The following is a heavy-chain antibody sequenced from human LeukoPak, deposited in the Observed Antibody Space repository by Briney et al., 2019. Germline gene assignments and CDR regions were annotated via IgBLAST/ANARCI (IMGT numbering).Heavy chain of an antibody. Sequence: GGSLRLSCAASGFTFSSYSMNWVRQAPGKGLEWVSSISSSSSYIYYADSVKGRFTISRDNAKNSLYLQMNSLKTEDTAVYYCITDPAGVTTVTSPNYYFDYWGQGTLVTVSS. J-gene: IGHJ4*02. CDR3: ITDPAGVTTVTSPNYYFDY. D-gene: IGHD4-17*01. CDR2: ISSSSSYI. CDR1: GFTFSSYS. V-gene: IGHV3-21*03.